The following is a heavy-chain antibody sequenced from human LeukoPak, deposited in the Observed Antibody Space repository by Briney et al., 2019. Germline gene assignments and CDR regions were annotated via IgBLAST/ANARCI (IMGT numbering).Heavy chain of an antibody. Sequence: GGSLRLSCAASGFTLTSYSMNWVRQAPGKGLEWVSYISNLGRTIYYADSVKGRFTISRDSAKNLLSLHMSSLRAEDTAVYFCARGGYTYGLDYWGQGTLVTVSS. CDR1: GFTLTSYS. J-gene: IGHJ4*02. V-gene: IGHV3-48*01. D-gene: IGHD5-18*01. CDR3: ARGGYTYGLDY. CDR2: ISNLGRTI.